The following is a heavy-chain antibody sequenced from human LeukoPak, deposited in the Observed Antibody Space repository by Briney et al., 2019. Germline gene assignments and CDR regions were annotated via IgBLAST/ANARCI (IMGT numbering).Heavy chain of an antibody. D-gene: IGHD3-16*02. Sequence: PGGSLRLSCAASGFTFSSYAMHWVRQAPGQGLEWMGWINPNSGGTNYAQKFKGWVTLTRDTSINTTYMELSRLASDVTAVYFCARGTPGSYLGFWGQGTLVTVSP. CDR1: GFTFSSYA. CDR2: INPNSGGT. J-gene: IGHJ4*02. CDR3: ARGTPGSYLGF. V-gene: IGHV1-2*04.